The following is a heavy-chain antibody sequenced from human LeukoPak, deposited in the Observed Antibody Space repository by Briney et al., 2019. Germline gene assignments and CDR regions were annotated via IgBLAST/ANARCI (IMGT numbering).Heavy chain of an antibody. D-gene: IGHD2-15*01. CDR1: GFTFSSYS. CDR3: AVCNGGSCYSPHFQH. V-gene: IGHV3-48*01. J-gene: IGHJ1*01. CDR2: ISSSSSTI. Sequence: GSLRLSCSASGFTFSSYSMNWVRQAPGKGLEWVSYISSSSSTIYYADSVKGRFTISRDNAKNSLYLQMNSLRAEDTAVYYCAVCNGGSCYSPHFQHWGQGTLVTVSS.